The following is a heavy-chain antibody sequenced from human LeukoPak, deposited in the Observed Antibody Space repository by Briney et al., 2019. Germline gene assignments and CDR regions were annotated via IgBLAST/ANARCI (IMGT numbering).Heavy chain of an antibody. CDR1: GFTFSDTW. Sequence: GGSLRLSCAASGFTFSDTWMHWVRQAPGEGLVWVSRIRSDGSDTRYAESVKGRFTISRDNAKNSLYLQMNSLRAEDTAVYYCASVTNRIAAAGRGVDWFDPWGQGTLVTVSS. D-gene: IGHD6-13*01. CDR3: ASVTNRIAAAGRGVDWFDP. J-gene: IGHJ5*02. V-gene: IGHV3-74*01. CDR2: IRSDGSDT.